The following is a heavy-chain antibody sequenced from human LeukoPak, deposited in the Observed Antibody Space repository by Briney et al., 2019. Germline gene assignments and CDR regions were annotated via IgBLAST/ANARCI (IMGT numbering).Heavy chain of an antibody. D-gene: IGHD2-2*01. J-gene: IGHJ4*02. V-gene: IGHV4-34*01. CDR1: GGSFSGYY. CDR2: INHSGST. Sequence: PSETLPLTCAVYGGSFSGYYWSWIRQPPGKGLEWIGEINHSGSTNYNPSLKSRVTISVDTSKNQFSLKLSSVTAADTAVYYCASASDCSSTSCYSDYWGQGTLVTVSS. CDR3: ASASDCSSTSCYSDY.